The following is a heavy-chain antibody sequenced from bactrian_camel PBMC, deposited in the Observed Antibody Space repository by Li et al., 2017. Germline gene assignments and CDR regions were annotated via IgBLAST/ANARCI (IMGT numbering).Heavy chain of an antibody. V-gene: IGHV3S63*01. J-gene: IGHJ4*01. D-gene: IGHD3*01. CDR2: IFTGGGHT. CDR1: GYIRC. CDR3: AADQWWCSLDRPTKYAY. Sequence: HVQLVESGGGSVEAGGSLNLSCTYQGYIRCMAWFRQAPGKEREGVASIFTGGGHTWYRDSVKGRFTISQDNAKNRVYLLMNSLKPEDTGMYYCAADQWWCSLDRPTKYAYYGQGTQVTVS.